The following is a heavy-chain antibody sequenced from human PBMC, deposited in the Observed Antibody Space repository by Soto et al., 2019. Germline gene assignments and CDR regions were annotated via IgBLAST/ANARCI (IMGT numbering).Heavy chain of an antibody. D-gene: IGHD4-17*01. CDR2: IKSKTDGGTT. Sequence: EVQLVESGGGLVKPGGSLRLSCAASGFTFSNAWMNWVRQAPGKGLEWVGRIKSKTDGGTTDYAAPVKGRFTISRDDSKNTLYLQMNSLKTEDTAVYYCTTPNTVTRVKDAFDIWGQGTMVTVSS. V-gene: IGHV3-15*07. CDR1: GFTFSNAW. J-gene: IGHJ3*02. CDR3: TTPNTVTRVKDAFDI.